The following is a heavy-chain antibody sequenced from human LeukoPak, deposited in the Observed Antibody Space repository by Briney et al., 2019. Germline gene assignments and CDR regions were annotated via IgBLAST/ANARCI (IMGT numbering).Heavy chain of an antibody. CDR1: GGSIDDHY. V-gene: IGHV4-59*11. J-gene: IGHJ4*02. CDR3: ARAKYTSGSFHFDY. D-gene: IGHD5-18*01. CDR2: VSYTGST. Sequence: SSETLSLTCTVSGGSIDDHYWNWIRLPPGKGLEWIGYVSYTGSTNYNPSLNSRVTISVDTSRNQFSLRLTSATTADTAVYFCARAKYTSGSFHFDYWGPGALVTVSS.